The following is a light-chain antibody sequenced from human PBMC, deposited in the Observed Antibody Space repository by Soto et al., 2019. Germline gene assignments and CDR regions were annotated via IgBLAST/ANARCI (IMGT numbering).Light chain of an antibody. CDR3: QQYVSTPIT. CDR1: QSVSSN. V-gene: IGKV3-20*01. Sequence: IIIAPPPAALSTYPMQTVTLSCRASQSVSSNLAWYQQKPGKAPSLLIYGASSRVTGIPERFSGSGSGTDFTLTISRVAPEDFAVYYCQQYVSTPITFGQGTRLEFK. J-gene: IGKJ5*01. CDR2: GAS.